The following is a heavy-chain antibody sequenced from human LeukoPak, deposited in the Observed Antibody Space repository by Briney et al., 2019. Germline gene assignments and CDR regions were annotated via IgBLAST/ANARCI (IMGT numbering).Heavy chain of an antibody. V-gene: IGHV3-30-3*01. CDR3: ARGRRKTRNWNDVGYYYYGMDV. CDR1: GFTFSSYA. CDR2: ISYDGSNK. Sequence: GGSLRLSCAASGFTFSSYAMHWVRQAPGKGLERVAVISYDGSNKYYADSVKGRFTISRDNSKNTLYLQMNSLRAEDTAVYYCARGRRKTRNWNDVGYYYYGMDVWGQGTTVTVSS. J-gene: IGHJ6*02. D-gene: IGHD1-1*01.